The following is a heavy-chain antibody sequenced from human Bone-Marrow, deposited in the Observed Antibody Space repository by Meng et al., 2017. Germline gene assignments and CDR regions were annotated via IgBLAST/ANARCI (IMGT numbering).Heavy chain of an antibody. V-gene: IGHV4-34*01. Sequence: QVQVQQWGAGLLKPSETLSLTCAFYGGSFSAYDWSWIRQPPGKGLEWLGQINHSGSTNDNPPLKSRVTISIDTSRNQLSLKLSSVTAADTAVYYCRLAYCMGDCVDYWGQGTLVTVSS. D-gene: IGHD2-21*01. J-gene: IGHJ4*02. CDR3: RLAYCMGDCVDY. CDR2: INHSGST. CDR1: GGSFSAYD.